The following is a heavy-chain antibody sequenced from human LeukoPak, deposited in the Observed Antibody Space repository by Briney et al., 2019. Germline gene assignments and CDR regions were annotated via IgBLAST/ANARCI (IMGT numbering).Heavy chain of an antibody. V-gene: IGHV3-64*01. CDR1: GFTFSSYV. CDR3: ARGAIVGATLSAFDI. D-gene: IGHD1-26*01. Sequence: PGGSLRLSCAASGFTFSSYVMHWVRQAPGKGLEYVSAISGNGGSTYYANSVKGRFTISRDNSKNTLYPQMGSLRAEDMAVYYCARGAIVGATLSAFDIWGQGTMVTVSS. CDR2: ISGNGGST. J-gene: IGHJ3*02.